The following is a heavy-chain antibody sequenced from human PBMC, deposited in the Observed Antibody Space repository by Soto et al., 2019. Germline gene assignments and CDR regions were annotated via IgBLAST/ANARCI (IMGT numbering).Heavy chain of an antibody. V-gene: IGHV3-30-3*01. CDR3: ARETILAAAGRGGCWFDP. CDR2: ISYDGSNK. D-gene: IGHD6-13*01. J-gene: IGHJ5*02. Sequence: VQLVESGGGVVQPGRSLRLSCAASGFTFSSYAMHWVRQAPGKGLEWVAVISYDGSNKYYADSVKGRFTISRDNSKNPLYLQMNSLRAEDKAVYYCARETILAAAGRGGCWFDPWGQGTLVTVSS. CDR1: GFTFSSYA.